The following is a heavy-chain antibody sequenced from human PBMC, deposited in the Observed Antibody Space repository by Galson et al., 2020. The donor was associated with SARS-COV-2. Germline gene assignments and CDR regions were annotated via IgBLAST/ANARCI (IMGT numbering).Heavy chain of an antibody. CDR3: ASLEYTNIGTAFDI. J-gene: IGHJ3*02. CDR2: IRNKANNYAT. CDR1: GFTLSASA. Sequence: GESLKISCAASGFTLSASAVHWVRQASGKGLEWVGRIRNKANNYATTYAASLKGRFTISRDDSKNMAYLQMNSLSTEDTALYYCASLEYTNIGTAFDIWGQGTMVTVSS. V-gene: IGHV3-73*01. D-gene: IGHD3-3*01.